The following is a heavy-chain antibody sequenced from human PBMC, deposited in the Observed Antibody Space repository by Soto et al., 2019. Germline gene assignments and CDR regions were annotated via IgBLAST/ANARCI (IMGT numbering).Heavy chain of an antibody. CDR2: INHSGST. J-gene: IGHJ5*02. CDR1: GGSFSGYY. V-gene: IGHV4-34*01. Sequence: SETLSLTCAVYGGSFSGYYWSWIRQPPGKGLEWIGEINHSGSTNYNPSLKSRVTISVDTSKNQFSLKLSSMTAADTAVYYCARGLEPDILTGYNWFDPWGQGTLVTVSS. D-gene: IGHD3-9*01. CDR3: ARGLEPDILTGYNWFDP.